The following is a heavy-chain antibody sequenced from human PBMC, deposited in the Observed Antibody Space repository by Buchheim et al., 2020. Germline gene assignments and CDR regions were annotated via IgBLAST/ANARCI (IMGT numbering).Heavy chain of an antibody. CDR3: AREPLIAVAGTVWFDY. D-gene: IGHD6-19*01. CDR2: ISYDGSNK. V-gene: IGHV3-30*01. J-gene: IGHJ4*02. CDR1: GFTFSSYA. Sequence: QVQLVESGGGVVQPGRSLRLSCAASGFTFSSYAMHWVRQAPGKGLEWVAVISYDGSNKYYADSVKGRFTISRDNSKNTLYLQMNSLRAEDTAVYYCAREPLIAVAGTVWFDYWGQGTL.